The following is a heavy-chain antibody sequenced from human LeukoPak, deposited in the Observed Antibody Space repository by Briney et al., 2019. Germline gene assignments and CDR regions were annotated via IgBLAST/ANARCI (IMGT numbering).Heavy chain of an antibody. V-gene: IGHV4-61*02. CDR2: IYTSGST. CDR3: ARDSSGWIYYYYMDV. CDR1: GGSISSGSYY. J-gene: IGHJ6*03. D-gene: IGHD6-19*01. Sequence: SQTLSLTCTVSGGSISSGSYYWSWIRQPAGKGLEWIGRIYTSGSTNYNPSLKSRVTMSVDTSKNQFSLKLSSVTAADTAVYYCARDSSGWIYYYYMDVWGKGTTVTISS.